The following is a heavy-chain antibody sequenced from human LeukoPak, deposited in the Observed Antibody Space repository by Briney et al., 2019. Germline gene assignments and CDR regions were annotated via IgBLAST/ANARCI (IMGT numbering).Heavy chain of an antibody. J-gene: IGHJ4*02. CDR1: GGSISGHY. CDR2: IYYSGST. V-gene: IGHV4-59*11. D-gene: IGHD6-19*01. Sequence: SETLSLTCSVSGGSISGHYWSWIRQPPGKGLEWIGYIYYSGSTNYNPSLQSRVTISVDTSKNQFSLKLSSVTAADTAVYYCARHFRGSGSLIFDYWGQGTLVTVSS. CDR3: ARHFRGSGSLIFDY.